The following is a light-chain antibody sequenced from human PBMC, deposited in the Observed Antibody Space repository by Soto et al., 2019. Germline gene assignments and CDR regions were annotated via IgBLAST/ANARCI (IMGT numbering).Light chain of an antibody. V-gene: IGKV1-5*01. CDR1: QSISSW. Sequence: DIQMTQSPSTLSASVGDRVTITCRASQSISSWLAWYQQQPGKAPKLLIYDASSLESGVPSRFSGTGSGTEFTLTISCLQSEDFATYYCQQYNSYSPLTFGGGTKV. J-gene: IGKJ4*01. CDR3: QQYNSYSPLT. CDR2: DAS.